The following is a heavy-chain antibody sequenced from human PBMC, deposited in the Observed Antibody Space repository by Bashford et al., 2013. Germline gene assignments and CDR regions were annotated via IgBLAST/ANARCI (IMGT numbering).Heavy chain of an antibody. V-gene: IGHV4-59*08. CDR2: IYYSGST. J-gene: IGHJ4*02. D-gene: IGHD2-15*01. CDR1: GGSISSYY. Sequence: SETLSLTCTVSGGSISSYYWSWIRQPPGKGLEWIGCIYYSGSTNYNPSLKSRVTISVDTSKNQFSLKLTSVTAADTAMYYCARSVTSRDEPYCSGGSCSPFDYWGLGTLVTVSS. CDR3: ARSVTSRDEPYCSGGSCSPFDY.